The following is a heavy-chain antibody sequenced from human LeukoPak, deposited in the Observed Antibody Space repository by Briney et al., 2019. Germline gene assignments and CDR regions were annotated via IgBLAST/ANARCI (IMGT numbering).Heavy chain of an antibody. D-gene: IGHD1-26*01. CDR3: ARGGNYWPQWWFDP. CDR2: IYYSGST. J-gene: IGHJ5*02. Sequence: SETLSLTCTVSGGSISSSSYYWGWIRQPPGKGLEWIGSIYYSGSTYYNPSLKSRVTISVDASKNQFSLELNSVTPADTAVYYCARGGNYWPQWWFDPWGRGTLVSVSS. V-gene: IGHV4-39*07. CDR1: GGSISSSSYY.